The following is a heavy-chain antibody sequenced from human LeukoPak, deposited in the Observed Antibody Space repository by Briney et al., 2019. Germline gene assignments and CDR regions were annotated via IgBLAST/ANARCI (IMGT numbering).Heavy chain of an antibody. J-gene: IGHJ4*02. V-gene: IGHV4-39*01. Sequence: PSETLSLTCTVSGGSISGRSYYWGWIRQPPGKGLEWIGSIFYSGNTFYNPFLKSRVIISVDTSKTQFSLKLNSVTAADTALYYCARHWPRGTYLSIGDYWGQGTLVTVSS. CDR1: GGSISGRSYY. CDR3: ARHWPRGTYLSIGDY. CDR2: IFYSGNT. D-gene: IGHD1-26*01.